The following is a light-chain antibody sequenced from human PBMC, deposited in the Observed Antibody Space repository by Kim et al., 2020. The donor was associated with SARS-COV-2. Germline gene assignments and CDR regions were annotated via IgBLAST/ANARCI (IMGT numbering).Light chain of an antibody. CDR2: RSS. J-gene: IGKJ2*01. CDR3: QLYNSNAVYT. V-gene: IGKV1-5*03. Sequence: DIQMNQSPSTLSASVGDRVTITCRASQSIRDWLAWYQQKPGRAPELLIYRSSILHSGAPSRFSGSGSGTDFTLTINSLQSDDSALYYCQLYNSNAVYTFGQGTKLEI. CDR1: QSIRDW.